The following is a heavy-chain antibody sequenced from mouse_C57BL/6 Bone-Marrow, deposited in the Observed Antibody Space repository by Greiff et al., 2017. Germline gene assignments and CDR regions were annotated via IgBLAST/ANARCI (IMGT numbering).Heavy chain of an antibody. D-gene: IGHD2-4*01. CDR2: ISSGSSTI. J-gene: IGHJ3*01. CDR3: ARPYDYDVWFAY. CDR1: GFTFSDYG. V-gene: IGHV5-17*01. Sequence: EVKLEESGGGLVKPGGSLKLSCAASGFTFSDYGMHWVRQAPEKGLEWVAYISSGSSTIYYADTVKGRFTISRDNAKNTLFRQMTSLRSEDTAMYYCARPYDYDVWFAYWGQGTLVTVSA.